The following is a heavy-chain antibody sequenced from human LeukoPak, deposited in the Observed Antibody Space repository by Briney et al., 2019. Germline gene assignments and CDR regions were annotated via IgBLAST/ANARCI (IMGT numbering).Heavy chain of an antibody. V-gene: IGHV3-73*01. D-gene: IGHD2-2*01. CDR2: IRSKANSYPT. CDR1: GFTFSGSA. Sequence: GGSLRLSCAASGFTFSGSAMHWVRQASGKGLEWVGRIRSKANSYPTAYAASVKGRFTISRDDSKNTAYLQMNSLKTEDTAVYYCTTLGAYCSSTSCYLYYYYMDVWGKGTTVTVSS. J-gene: IGHJ6*03. CDR3: TTLGAYCSSTSCYLYYYYMDV.